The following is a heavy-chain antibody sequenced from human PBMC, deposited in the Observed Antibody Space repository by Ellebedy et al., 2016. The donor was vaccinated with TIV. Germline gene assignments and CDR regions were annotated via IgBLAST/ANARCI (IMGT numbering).Heavy chain of an antibody. D-gene: IGHD3-22*01. V-gene: IGHV3-15*01. Sequence: GESLKISCAVSGFSVSGHFMNWVRQAPGKGLEWVGRIKSKTDGGTTDYAAPVKGRFTISRDDSKNTLYLQMNSLKTEDTAVYYCTTSYYDSSGYLDYWGQGTLVTVS. CDR2: IKSKTDGGTT. CDR3: TTSYYDSSGYLDY. J-gene: IGHJ4*02. CDR1: GFSVSGHF.